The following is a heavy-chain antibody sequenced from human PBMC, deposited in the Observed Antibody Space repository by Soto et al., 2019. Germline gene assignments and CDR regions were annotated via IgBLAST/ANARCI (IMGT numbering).Heavy chain of an antibody. J-gene: IGHJ4*02. CDR3: ARDTAAAGMSY. CDR2: INHSGST. V-gene: IGHV4-34*01. D-gene: IGHD6-13*01. Sequence: QVQLQQWGAGLLKPSETLSLTCAVYGGSFSGYYWSWIRQPPGKGLEWIGEINHSGSTNYNPSLKSRVTISVDTSKTQFSLKLSSVTAADTAVYYCARDTAAAGMSYWGQGTLVTVSS. CDR1: GGSFSGYY.